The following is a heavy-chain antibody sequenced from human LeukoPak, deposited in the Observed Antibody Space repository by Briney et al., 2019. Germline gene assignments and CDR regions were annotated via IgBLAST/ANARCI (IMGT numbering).Heavy chain of an antibody. D-gene: IGHD3-22*01. Sequence: PGGSLRLSCAASGVTVSSNYMSWVRQAPGKGLEWVSVIYSGGSAYYADSVKGRFTISRDNSKNTLYLQMNSLRAEDTAVYYCARDYYDSSGYRHDAFDIWGQGTMVTVSS. V-gene: IGHV3-53*01. CDR3: ARDYYDSSGYRHDAFDI. CDR1: GVTVSSNY. CDR2: IYSGGSA. J-gene: IGHJ3*02.